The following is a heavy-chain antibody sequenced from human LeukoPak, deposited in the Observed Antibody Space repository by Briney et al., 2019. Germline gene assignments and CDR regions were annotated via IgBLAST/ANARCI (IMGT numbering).Heavy chain of an antibody. J-gene: IGHJ1*01. Sequence: GESLKISCKDSGHSFTSYWIGWVRQMPGKGLEWMGIIYPGDSDTRYSPSFQGQVTISADKSISTAYLQWSSLKASDTAMYYCARGDSSSWYLAEYFQHWGQGTLVTVSS. CDR2: IYPGDSDT. V-gene: IGHV5-51*01. CDR3: ARGDSSSWYLAEYFQH. D-gene: IGHD6-13*01. CDR1: GHSFTSYW.